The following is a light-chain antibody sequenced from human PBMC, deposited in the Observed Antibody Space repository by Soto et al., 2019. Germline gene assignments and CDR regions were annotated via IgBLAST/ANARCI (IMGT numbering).Light chain of an antibody. CDR1: QVISSY. Sequence: DIQLTQSPSFLSASVGDRFTIPCRASQVISSYLAWYQQKPGKAPKLLIYAASTMQSGVPSRFSGSGSGTEFTLTISSLQPEDFATYYCQQLNSYPITFGQGTRLEI. V-gene: IGKV1-9*01. CDR2: AAS. CDR3: QQLNSYPIT. J-gene: IGKJ5*01.